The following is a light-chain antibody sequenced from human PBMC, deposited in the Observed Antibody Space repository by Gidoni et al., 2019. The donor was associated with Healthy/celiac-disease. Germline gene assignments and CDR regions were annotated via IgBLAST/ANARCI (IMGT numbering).Light chain of an antibody. CDR1: SSDVGGYNY. Sequence: QSALTQPASVSESPGQSITISCTGTSSDVGGYNYVSWYQPHPGKAPKLMIYEVSNRPSGVSNRFSGSKSGNTASLTISGLQTEDEADYYCSSYTSSSTLGVFGGGTKLTVL. J-gene: IGLJ3*02. CDR3: SSYTSSSTLGV. CDR2: EVS. V-gene: IGLV2-14*01.